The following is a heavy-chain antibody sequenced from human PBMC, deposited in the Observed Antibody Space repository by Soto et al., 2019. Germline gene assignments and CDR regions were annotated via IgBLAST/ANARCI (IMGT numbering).Heavy chain of an antibody. J-gene: IGHJ4*02. D-gene: IGHD6-19*01. V-gene: IGHV4-31*03. CDR2: IHNSGST. CDR3: ARDLGSEQWFFDN. CDR1: GASVSGDGSY. Sequence: QVQLQESGPGLVKPSQTLSLTCLVSGASVSGDGSYCSWIRQHPGKGLEFIGYIHNSGSTDSNPSLENRVAMSIDTSKNQFSLRLSSVTAADSAVYVCARDLGSEQWFFDNWGQGILVTVSS.